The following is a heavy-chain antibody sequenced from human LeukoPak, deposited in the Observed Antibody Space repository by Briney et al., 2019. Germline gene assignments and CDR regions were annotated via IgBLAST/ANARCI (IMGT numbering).Heavy chain of an antibody. CDR1: GYTFTSYD. D-gene: IGHD2-21*01. CDR3: ARGRGLLADY. V-gene: IGHV1-8*01. CDR2: MNSNSGNT. J-gene: IGHJ4*02. Sequence: GASVKVSCKASGYTFTSYDINWVRQAPGQGLELMGCMNSNSGNTAFAQKFQGRVTLTRNTSISTAYMELTSVRSEDTAVYYCARGRGLLADYWGQGTLVTVSS.